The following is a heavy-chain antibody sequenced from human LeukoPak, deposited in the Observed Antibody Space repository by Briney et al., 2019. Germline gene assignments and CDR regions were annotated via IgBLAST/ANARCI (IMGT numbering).Heavy chain of an antibody. V-gene: IGHV3-23*01. J-gene: IGHJ4*02. Sequence: GGSLRLSCTASGFTFSNFGMNWVRQAPGKGLEWVSIITSGVGITYYADSVKGRFTISRDNSRNTLYLQMNSLRAEDTAVYYCAKGDHYDLDSWGQGTLVTVSS. D-gene: IGHD3-22*01. CDR3: AKGDHYDLDS. CDR1: GFTFSNFG. CDR2: ITSGVGIT.